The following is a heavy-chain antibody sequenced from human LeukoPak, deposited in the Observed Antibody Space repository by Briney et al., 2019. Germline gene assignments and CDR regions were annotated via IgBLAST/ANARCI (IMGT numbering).Heavy chain of an antibody. CDR3: ANEYSKGDV. J-gene: IGHJ3*01. CDR1: GFTFSNYV. Sequence: PGGSLRLSCVASGFTFSNYVMNWVRQAPGKGLGCVSSISGSGTSTYYADSVKGRFTSSRDNSKNTLYLQMNSLRAEDTAIYYCANEYSKGDVWGQGTTVTVSS. CDR2: ISGSGTST. V-gene: IGHV3-23*01. D-gene: IGHD5-12*01.